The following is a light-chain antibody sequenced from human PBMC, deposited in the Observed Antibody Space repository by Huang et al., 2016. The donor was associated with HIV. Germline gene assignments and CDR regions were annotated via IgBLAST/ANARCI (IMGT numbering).Light chain of an antibody. J-gene: IGKJ4*01. CDR3: QQTYSAPVT. CDR1: QRISSH. V-gene: IGKV1-39*01. CDR2: SST. Sequence: DIQVTQSPSSLSASVGDRVTITCRTSQRISSHLSWYQQKIGKGPKLLIYSSTVLQSGVPSMFTGRGSGTDFTLTINSLQPEEFATYYCQQTYSAPVTFGGGTRVEIK.